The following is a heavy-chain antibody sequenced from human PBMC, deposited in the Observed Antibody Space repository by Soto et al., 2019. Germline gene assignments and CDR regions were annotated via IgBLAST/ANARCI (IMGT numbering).Heavy chain of an antibody. D-gene: IGHD5-18*01. CDR1: GYSFTSYY. V-gene: IGHV1-69*04. CDR3: ARDPGYSYGTVDY. CDR2: IIPILGIA. J-gene: IGHJ4*01. Sequence: ASVKVSFKASGYSFTSYYMHWVRQAPGQGLEWMGRIIPILGIANYAQKFQGRVTITADKSTSTAYMELSSLRSEDTAVYYCARDPGYSYGTVDYWG.